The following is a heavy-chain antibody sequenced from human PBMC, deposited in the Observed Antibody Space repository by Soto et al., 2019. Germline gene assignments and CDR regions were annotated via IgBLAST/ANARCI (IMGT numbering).Heavy chain of an antibody. V-gene: IGHV4-59*01. CDR1: GDSIQKYW. CDR3: ARFTYYYDTPGHGMWFDP. Sequence: SETLSLTCSVSGDSIQKYWWSWIRQPPGKALEWIGYFYYRGDTNYNPSLKSRATVSGDMSKNQLFLRLTSVTAADTAVYYCARFTYYYDTPGHGMWFDPWGQGTLVTVSS. D-gene: IGHD3-22*01. CDR2: FYYRGDT. J-gene: IGHJ5*02.